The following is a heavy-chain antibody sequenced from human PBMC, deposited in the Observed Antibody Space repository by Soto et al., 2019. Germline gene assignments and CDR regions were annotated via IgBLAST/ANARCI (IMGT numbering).Heavy chain of an antibody. CDR1: GGTFSSYT. D-gene: IGHD3-22*01. Sequence: SVKVSCKASGGTFSSYTISWVRQAPGQGLEWMGRIIPILGIANYAQKFQGRVTITADKSTSTAYMELSSLRSEDTAVYYCARSITMMDTYYFYYWGQGTLVTVAS. V-gene: IGHV1-69*02. CDR3: ARSITMMDTYYFYY. CDR2: IIPILGIA. J-gene: IGHJ4*02.